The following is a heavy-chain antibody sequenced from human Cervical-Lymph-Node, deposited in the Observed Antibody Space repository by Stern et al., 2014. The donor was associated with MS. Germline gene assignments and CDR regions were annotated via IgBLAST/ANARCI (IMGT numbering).Heavy chain of an antibody. Sequence: VQLVQSGGGLVQPGGSLRLSCAASEFIFSSFWMTWVRQAPGKGLEWVASIKEDGSEKYYVDSVKGRFTISRDNAKNSLYLQMNSLRAEDTAVYYCARGRSSQPWGQGTLGTVSS. V-gene: IGHV3-7*01. CDR1: EFIFSSFW. J-gene: IGHJ5*02. CDR3: ARGRSSQP. D-gene: IGHD2-15*01. CDR2: IKEDGSEK.